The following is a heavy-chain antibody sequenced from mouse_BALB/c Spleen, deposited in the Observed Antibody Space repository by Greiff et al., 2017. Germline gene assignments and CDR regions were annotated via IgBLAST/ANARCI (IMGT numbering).Heavy chain of an antibody. CDR3: NAFYYGNYRDY. CDR1: GFNIKDYY. J-gene: IGHJ2*01. CDR2: IDPENGDT. Sequence: VQLQQSGAELVRSGASVKLSCTASGFNIKDYYMHWVKQRPEQGLEWIGWIDPENGDTEYAPKFQGKATMTADTSSNTAYLQLSSLTSEDTAVYYCNAFYYGNYRDYWGQGTTLTVSS. V-gene: IGHV14-4*02. D-gene: IGHD2-1*01.